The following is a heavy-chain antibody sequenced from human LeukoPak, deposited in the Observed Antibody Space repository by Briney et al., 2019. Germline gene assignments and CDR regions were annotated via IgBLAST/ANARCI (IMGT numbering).Heavy chain of an antibody. V-gene: IGHV5-51*01. CDR2: IYPGDSDT. CDR1: GYSFTSYW. CDR3: ARSRAPGAADAFDI. Sequence: GESLKISCKDSGYSFTSYWIGWVRQMPGKGLEWMGIIYPGDSDTRYSPSFQGQVTISADKSINTAYLQWSSLKAPDTAMYYCARSRAPGAADAFDIWGQGQWSPSL. J-gene: IGHJ3*02. D-gene: IGHD7-27*01.